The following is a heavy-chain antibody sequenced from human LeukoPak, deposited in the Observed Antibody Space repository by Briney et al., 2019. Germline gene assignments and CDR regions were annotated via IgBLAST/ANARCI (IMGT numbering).Heavy chain of an antibody. D-gene: IGHD3-10*01. J-gene: IGHJ4*02. CDR3: AKGGPHYGSGSYYAFDY. CDR2: IYSGGST. V-gene: IGHV3-66*01. CDR1: GFTVSSNY. Sequence: GGSLRLSCAASGFTVSSNYMSWVRQAPGKGLEWVSVIYSGGSTYYADSVKGRFTISRDNSKNTLYLQMNSLRAEDTAVYYCAKGGPHYGSGSYYAFDYWGQGTLVTVSS.